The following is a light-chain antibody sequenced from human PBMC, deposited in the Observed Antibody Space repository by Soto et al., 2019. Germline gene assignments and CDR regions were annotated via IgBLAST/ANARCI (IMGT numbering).Light chain of an antibody. CDR3: QHYNSY. V-gene: IGKV1-5*03. Sequence: DIQMTQSPSTLSASVGDRVTITCRASQNLSVWLAWYQQKPGEAPKLQIYKASTLQNGDPSRYSGSGSGTEFSLTISSLQPEDFATYYCQHYNSYFGGGTKVEFK. CDR2: KAS. J-gene: IGKJ4*01. CDR1: QNLSVW.